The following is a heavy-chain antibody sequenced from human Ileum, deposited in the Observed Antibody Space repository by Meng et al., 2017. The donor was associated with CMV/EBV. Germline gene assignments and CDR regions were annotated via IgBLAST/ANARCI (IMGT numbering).Heavy chain of an antibody. J-gene: IGHJ4*01. Sequence: LQLQESGPVLVSPSETLSSPYSVTGGSIGCGCHFWVWIRQPPGKGLEWIGTIYYPGTTYYNPSLKSRVTISVDTSKNQFSLKLSSVTAADTALYYCARGFYDFWEPDYWGHGTLVTVSS. V-gene: IGHV4-39*07. CDR3: ARGFYDFWEPDY. D-gene: IGHD3/OR15-3a*01. CDR1: GGSIGCGCHF. CDR2: IYYPGTT.